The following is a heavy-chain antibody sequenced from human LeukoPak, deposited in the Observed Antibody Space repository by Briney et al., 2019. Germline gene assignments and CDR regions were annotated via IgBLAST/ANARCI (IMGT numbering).Heavy chain of an antibody. CDR3: AKDQYSSGWYSLYYFDY. CDR2: ISGSGGST. D-gene: IGHD6-19*01. V-gene: IGHV3-23*01. CDR1: GFTFSDYY. J-gene: IGHJ4*02. Sequence: GGSLRLSCAASGFTFSDYYMSWIRQAPGKGLEWVSAISGSGGSTYYADSVKGRFTISRDNSKNTLYLQMNSLRAEDTAVYYCAKDQYSSGWYSLYYFDYWGQGTLVTVSS.